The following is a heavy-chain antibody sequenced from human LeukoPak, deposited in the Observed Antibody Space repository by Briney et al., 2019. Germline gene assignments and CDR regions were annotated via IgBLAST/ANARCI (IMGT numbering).Heavy chain of an antibody. J-gene: IGHJ4*02. Sequence: ASVKVSCKASGGTFSSYAISWVRQAPGQGLEWMGWISAYNGNTNYAQKLQGRVTMTTDTSTSTAYMELRSLRSDDTAVYYCARDKDYGGNSGSLDYWGQGTLVTVSS. CDR2: ISAYNGNT. CDR1: GGTFSSYA. D-gene: IGHD4-23*01. CDR3: ARDKDYGGNSGSLDY. V-gene: IGHV1-18*01.